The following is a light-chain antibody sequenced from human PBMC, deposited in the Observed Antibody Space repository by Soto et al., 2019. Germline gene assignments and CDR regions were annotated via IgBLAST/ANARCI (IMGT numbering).Light chain of an antibody. CDR1: QTVSSNF. V-gene: IGKV3-20*01. CDR3: QHADSFPLIT. Sequence: EIVLTQSPGTLSLSPGERGTLSCRASQTVSSNFLAWYQQKPGQAPRLLIFDASTRATGIPDRFTGSGSGTDFTLTISSLQPEDFATYYCQHADSFPLITFGQGTRLEIK. J-gene: IGKJ5*01. CDR2: DAS.